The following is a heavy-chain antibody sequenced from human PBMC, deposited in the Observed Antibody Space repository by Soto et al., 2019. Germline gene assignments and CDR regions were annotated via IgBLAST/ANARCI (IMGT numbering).Heavy chain of an antibody. J-gene: IGHJ4*02. CDR1: GYTFTSYY. Sequence: QVQLVQSGAEVKKPGASVKVSCKASGYTFTSYYMHWVRQAPGQGLEWMGIINHRGGRTSYEQKVQVRVTMTRETYTSTVYMELSSLRYEDTAVYYWAREETRHFDYWGQGTLVTVSS. V-gene: IGHV1-46*03. CDR3: AREETRHFDY. CDR2: INHRGGRT.